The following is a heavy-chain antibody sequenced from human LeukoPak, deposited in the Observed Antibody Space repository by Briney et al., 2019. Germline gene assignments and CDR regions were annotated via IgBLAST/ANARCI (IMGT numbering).Heavy chain of an antibody. Sequence: GRSLRLSCAASGFTFSSYGMHWDRQAPGKGLEWVAVISYDGSNKYYADSVKGRFTISRDNSKNTLYLQMNSLRAEDTAVYYCAKDYYGSGSYFYYYYGMDVWGQGTTVTVSS. CDR2: ISYDGSNK. V-gene: IGHV3-30*18. CDR3: AKDYYGSGSYFYYYYGMDV. D-gene: IGHD3-10*01. CDR1: GFTFSSYG. J-gene: IGHJ6*02.